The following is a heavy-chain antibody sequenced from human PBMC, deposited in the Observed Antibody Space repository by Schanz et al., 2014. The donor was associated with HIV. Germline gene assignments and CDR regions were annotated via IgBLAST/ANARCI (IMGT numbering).Heavy chain of an antibody. D-gene: IGHD7-27*01. CDR3: ARDTLGTVYFFDY. V-gene: IGHV1-18*01. CDR2: VSGYKGTT. Sequence: QVQLVQSGAEVKKPGASVRVSCKASGYSFTTYGITWVRQAPGQGLERMGWVSGYKGTTNYAQNLQDRVTMTTDTSTTTAFMELRSLRSDDTAVYYCARDTLGTVYFFDYWGQGTLITVSS. J-gene: IGHJ4*02. CDR1: GYSFTTYG.